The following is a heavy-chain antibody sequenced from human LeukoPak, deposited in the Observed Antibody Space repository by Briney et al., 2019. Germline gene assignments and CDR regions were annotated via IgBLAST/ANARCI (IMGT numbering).Heavy chain of an antibody. J-gene: IGHJ6*02. CDR2: MNPNSGNT. CDR1: GYTFTSYD. Sequence: ASVKVSCKASGYTFTSYDINWVRQATGQGLEWMGWMNPNSGNTGYAQKFQGRVTMTRNTSTRTAYMELSSLRSEDTAVYYCAMATHCSSTSCYYYYGMDVWGQGTTVTVSS. V-gene: IGHV1-8*01. CDR3: AMATHCSSTSCYYYYGMDV. D-gene: IGHD2-2*01.